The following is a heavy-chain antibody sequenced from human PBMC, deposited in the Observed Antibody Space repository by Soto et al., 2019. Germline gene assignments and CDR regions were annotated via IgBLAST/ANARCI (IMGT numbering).Heavy chain of an antibody. CDR1: GYTFTSYG. CDR2: ISANNGNT. D-gene: IGHD1-26*01. Sequence: QVQLVQSGAEVKKPGASVKVSCKAFGYTFTSYGISWVRQAPGQGREWMGWISANNGNTNYAQKRQGRVTMTTDTSTSTGYMELRSLRSDDTAVYYWARDRGSYALDYGGQGTLVTVSS. V-gene: IGHV1-18*01. J-gene: IGHJ4*02. CDR3: ARDRGSYALDY.